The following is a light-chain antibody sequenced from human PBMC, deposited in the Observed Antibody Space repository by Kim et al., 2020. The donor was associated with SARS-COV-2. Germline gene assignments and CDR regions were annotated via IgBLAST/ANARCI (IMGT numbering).Light chain of an antibody. Sequence: SLSPGERATLSCRASQSVSNSVAWYQQKPGQAPRLLIYDASNRATGIPARFSGSGSGTDFTLTISSLEPEDFAVYYCQQSSNWITFGGGTKVDIK. CDR2: DAS. CDR3: QQSSNWIT. V-gene: IGKV3-11*01. CDR1: QSVSNS. J-gene: IGKJ4*01.